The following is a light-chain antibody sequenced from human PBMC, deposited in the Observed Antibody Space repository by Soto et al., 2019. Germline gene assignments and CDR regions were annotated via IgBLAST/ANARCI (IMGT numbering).Light chain of an antibody. Sequence: QSVLTQPPSVSAAPGQKVTISCSGSSSDMGNYAVSWYQQLPGTAPKLLIYDDNKRPSGIPDRFSGSKSGTSATLGITGFQTGDEADYYCGSWDSSLSAYVFGTGTKVTV. V-gene: IGLV1-51*01. J-gene: IGLJ1*01. CDR1: SSDMGNYA. CDR2: DDN. CDR3: GSWDSSLSAYV.